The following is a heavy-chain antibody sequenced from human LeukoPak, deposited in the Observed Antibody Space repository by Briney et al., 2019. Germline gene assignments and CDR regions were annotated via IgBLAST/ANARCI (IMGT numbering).Heavy chain of an antibody. Sequence: ASVKVSCKASGYTFTSYDINWVRQATGQGLEWMGWMNPNSGNTGYAQKFQGRVTITRNTSISTAYMELSSLRSEDTAVYSCAREGRKSDAFDIWGQGTMVTVSS. CDR3: AREGRKSDAFDI. CDR2: MNPNSGNT. CDR1: GYTFTSYD. V-gene: IGHV1-8*03. D-gene: IGHD1-14*01. J-gene: IGHJ3*02.